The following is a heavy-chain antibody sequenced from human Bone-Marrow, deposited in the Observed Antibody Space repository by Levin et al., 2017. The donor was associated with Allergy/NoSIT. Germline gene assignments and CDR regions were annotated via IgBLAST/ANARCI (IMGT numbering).Heavy chain of an antibody. CDR2: ISGSGGNT. CDR3: AKDQTAAYNWGYFDY. D-gene: IGHD2-2*01. J-gene: IGHJ4*02. Sequence: SCATSGFPFRNYAMSWVRQAPGKGLEWVSAISGSGGNTDYADSVKGRFTISRDNSMDTLYLQLNSLRADDTAVYYCAKDQTAAYNWGYFDYWGQGALVTVSS. CDR1: GFPFRNYA. V-gene: IGHV3-23*01.